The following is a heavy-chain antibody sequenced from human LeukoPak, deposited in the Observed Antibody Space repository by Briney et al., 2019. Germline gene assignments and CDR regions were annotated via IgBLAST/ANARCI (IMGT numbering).Heavy chain of an antibody. D-gene: IGHD6-19*01. CDR2: IYWDDDK. Sequence: SGPTLVKPTQTLTLTCTFSGFSLSTSGVGVGWIRQPPGKALEWLALIYWDDDKRYSPSLKSRLTITKDTSKNQVVLTMTNMDPVDTATYYCALGPSRETYSSGWYGYWGQGTLVTVSS. CDR1: GFSLSTSGVG. V-gene: IGHV2-5*02. J-gene: IGHJ4*02. CDR3: ALGPSRETYSSGWYGY.